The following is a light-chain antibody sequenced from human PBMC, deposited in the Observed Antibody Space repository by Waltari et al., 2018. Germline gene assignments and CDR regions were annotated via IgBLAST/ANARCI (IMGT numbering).Light chain of an antibody. CDR1: SSYVGGYNY. V-gene: IGLV2-14*01. Sequence: QSALTQPASVSGSPGQSITISCTGTSSYVGGYNYVSWYQQHPGKAPKLMIYDVSKRPAGGSNRFSGSKSGNTASLTISGLQAEDEADYYCSSYTSSNWVFGGGTKLTVL. CDR3: SSYTSSNWV. J-gene: IGLJ3*02. CDR2: DVS.